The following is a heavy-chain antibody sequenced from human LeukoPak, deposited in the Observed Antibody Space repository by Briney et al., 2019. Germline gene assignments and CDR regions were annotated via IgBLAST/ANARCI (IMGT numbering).Heavy chain of an antibody. D-gene: IGHD2-2*01. CDR2: IIPIFGTA. CDR1: GGTFSSYA. V-gene: IGHV1-69*13. Sequence: SVKVSCKASGGTFSSYAFSWVRQAPGQGLEWMGGIIPIFGTANYAQKFQGRVTITADESTSTAYMELSSLRSEDTAVYYCAIADIVVVPAAIEDYYYYMDVWGKGTTVTVSS. J-gene: IGHJ6*03. CDR3: AIADIVVVPAAIEDYYYYMDV.